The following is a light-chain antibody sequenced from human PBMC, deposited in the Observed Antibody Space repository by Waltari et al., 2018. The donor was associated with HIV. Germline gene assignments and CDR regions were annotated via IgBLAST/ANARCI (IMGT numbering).Light chain of an antibody. Sequence: DIVMTQSPDSLAVSLGERATINCKSSQSVLYSPNNKNYLAWYQQKPRQPPKLLIYWASTRESGVPDRFSGSGSGTDFTLTISSLQAEDVAVYYCQQYYDVPRTFGQGTKVEVK. CDR1: QSVLYSPNNKNY. J-gene: IGKJ1*01. V-gene: IGKV4-1*01. CDR2: WAS. CDR3: QQYYDVPRT.